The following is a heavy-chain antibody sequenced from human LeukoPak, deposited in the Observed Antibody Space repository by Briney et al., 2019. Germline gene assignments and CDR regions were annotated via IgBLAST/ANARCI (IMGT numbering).Heavy chain of an antibody. D-gene: IGHD5/OR15-5a*01. CDR3: ARDKGLPQAFDI. J-gene: IGHJ3*02. CDR2: ISSSETT. V-gene: IGHV4-59*01. CDR1: GGSISSYY. Sequence: PSETLSLTCTVSGGSISSYYWSWIRQPPGKGLEYIGYISSSETTSYNPSLKSRVTISIDTSKNQFSLKLTSVTAADTAVYYCARDKGLPQAFDIWGQGTMVTVSS.